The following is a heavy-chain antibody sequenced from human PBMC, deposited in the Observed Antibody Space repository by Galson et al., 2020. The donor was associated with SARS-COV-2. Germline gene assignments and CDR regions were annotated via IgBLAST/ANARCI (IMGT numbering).Heavy chain of an antibody. V-gene: IGHV3-48*03. CDR1: GFTFSYYE. D-gene: IGHD3-16*01. Sequence: TGGSLRLSCAASGFTFSYYEMHWVRQAPGRGLECVSYITGSATTMYYADSVKGRFTISRDNAKNSLYLQMNSLRAEDTAVYYCARGRGVGGLNMDVWGQGTTVTVSS. CDR3: ARGRGVGGLNMDV. CDR2: ITGSATTM. J-gene: IGHJ6*02.